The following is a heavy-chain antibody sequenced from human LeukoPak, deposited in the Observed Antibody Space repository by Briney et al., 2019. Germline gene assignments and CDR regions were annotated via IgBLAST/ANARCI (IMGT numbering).Heavy chain of an antibody. D-gene: IGHD5-18*01. CDR3: ARTTYSYGSY. V-gene: IGHV4-39*01. CDR1: GGSISGSSYY. J-gene: IGHJ4*02. CDR2: IYYSGST. Sequence: SETLSLTCTVSGGSISGSSYYWGWIRQPPGKGLEWIGSIYYSGSTYYNPSLKSRVTISVDTSKNQFSLKLSSVTAADTAVYYCARTTYSYGSYWGQGTLVTVSS.